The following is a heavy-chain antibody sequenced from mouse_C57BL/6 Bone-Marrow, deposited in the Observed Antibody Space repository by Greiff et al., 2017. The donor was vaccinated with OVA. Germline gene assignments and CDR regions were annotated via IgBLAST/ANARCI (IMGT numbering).Heavy chain of an antibody. J-gene: IGHJ3*01. D-gene: IGHD2-5*01. CDR3: ARRRLYYSNPFAY. V-gene: IGHV1-81*01. CDR1: GYTFTSYG. CDR2: IYPRSGNT. Sequence: VQLKESGAELARPGASVKLSCKASGYTFTSYGISWVKQRTGQGLEWIGEIYPRSGNTYYNEKFKGKATLTADKSSSTAYMELRSLTSEDSAVYFCARRRLYYSNPFAYWGQGTLVTVST.